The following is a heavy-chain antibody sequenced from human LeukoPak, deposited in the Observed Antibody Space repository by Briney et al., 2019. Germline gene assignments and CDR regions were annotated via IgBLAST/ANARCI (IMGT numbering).Heavy chain of an antibody. Sequence: SETLSLTCTVSGGSISNYYWSWIRQPAGKGLEWIGRIYTGGSTNYNPSLKSRVTMSVDTSKNQFSLKVSSVTAADTAVYYCARLGSGPYDYVWGSYHPYYFDYWGQGTLVTVSS. CDR2: IYTGGST. J-gene: IGHJ4*02. D-gene: IGHD3-16*02. V-gene: IGHV4-4*07. CDR1: GGSISNYY. CDR3: ARLGSGPYDYVWGSYHPYYFDY.